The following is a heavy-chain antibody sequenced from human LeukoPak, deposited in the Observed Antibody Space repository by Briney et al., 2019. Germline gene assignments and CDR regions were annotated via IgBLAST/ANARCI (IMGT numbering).Heavy chain of an antibody. J-gene: IGHJ2*01. V-gene: IGHV3-23*01. D-gene: IGHD1-1*01. CDR1: GFTFSSYA. Sequence: GGSLRLSCAASGFTFSSYAMSWVRQAPGKGLEWVPAISGSGGSTYYADSVKGRFTISRDNSKNTLYLQMNSLRAEDTAVYYCAKPPVRTTWYFDLWGRGTLVTVSS. CDR2: ISGSGGST. CDR3: AKPPVRTTWYFDL.